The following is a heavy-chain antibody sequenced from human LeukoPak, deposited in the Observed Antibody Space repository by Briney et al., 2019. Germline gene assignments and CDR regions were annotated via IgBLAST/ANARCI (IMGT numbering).Heavy chain of an antibody. CDR2: ISSSSSYI. Sequence: GGSLRLSCAASGFTFSSYSMNWVRQAPGKGLEWVSSISSSSSYIYYADSAKGRFTISRDNAKNSLYLQMNSLRAEDTAVYYCARDRRSPQDNWFDPWGQGTLVTVSS. J-gene: IGHJ5*02. CDR1: GFTFSSYS. D-gene: IGHD6-13*01. CDR3: ARDRRSPQDNWFDP. V-gene: IGHV3-21*01.